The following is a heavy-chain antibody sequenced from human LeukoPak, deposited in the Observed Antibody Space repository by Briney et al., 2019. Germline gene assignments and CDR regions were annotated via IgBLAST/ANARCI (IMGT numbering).Heavy chain of an antibody. J-gene: IGHJ6*03. Sequence: SVKVSCKASGGTFSSYGISWVRQAPGQGLEWMGGIIPIFGTANYAQKFQGRVTITADESTSTAYMELSSLRSGDTAMYYCARVSSRRLLLEWLPSDYYYYYMDVWGKGTTVTVSS. V-gene: IGHV1-69*13. CDR3: ARVSSRRLLLEWLPSDYYYYYMDV. CDR1: GGTFSSYG. D-gene: IGHD3-3*01. CDR2: IIPIFGTA.